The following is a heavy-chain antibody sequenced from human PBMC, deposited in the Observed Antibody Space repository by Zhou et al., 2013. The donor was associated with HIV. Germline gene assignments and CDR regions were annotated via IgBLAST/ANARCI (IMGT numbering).Heavy chain of an antibody. J-gene: IGHJ3*02. CDR2: LNPKSGRT. CDR3: VRTGTKESASGRTPMGAYDI. Sequence: QVQLVQSANEVKKPGTSVKVSCRASGYTFIDNFLHWVRRAPGQGLEWMGWLNPKSGRTNFAQKFQGRVTVTRDTSITTAYLEVNSLRPDDTAVYYCVRTGTKESASGRTPMGAYDIWGRGTSGHRLL. CDR1: GYTFIDNF. V-gene: IGHV1-2*02. D-gene: IGHD3-10*01.